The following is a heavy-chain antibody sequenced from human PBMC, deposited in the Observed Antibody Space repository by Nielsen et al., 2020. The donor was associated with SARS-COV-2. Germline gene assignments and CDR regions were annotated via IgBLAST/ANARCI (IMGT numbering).Heavy chain of an antibody. V-gene: IGHV1-69*04. CDR2: IIPILGVA. Sequence: SVKVSCKASGGTFSSYAISWVRQAPGQGLEWMGRIIPILGVANYAQKFQGRVTITADKSTSTAYMELSSLRSEDTAVYYCARDSFTWELPGGWAFDIWGQGTMVTVSS. CDR1: GGTFSSYA. CDR3: ARDSFTWELPGGWAFDI. D-gene: IGHD1-26*01. J-gene: IGHJ3*02.